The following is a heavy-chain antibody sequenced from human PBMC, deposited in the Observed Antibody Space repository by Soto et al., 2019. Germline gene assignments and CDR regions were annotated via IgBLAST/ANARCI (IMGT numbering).Heavy chain of an antibody. Sequence: SLRLSCAASGFTFDDYGMSWVRQAPGKGLEWVSGINWNGGSTGYADSVKGRFTISRDNAKNSLYLQMNSLRAEDTALYYCARERTDLSGSYSKAPFDYWGQGTMVTVS. CDR2: INWNGGST. D-gene: IGHD1-26*01. V-gene: IGHV3-20*04. CDR1: GFTFDDYG. CDR3: ARERTDLSGSYSKAPFDY. J-gene: IGHJ4*02.